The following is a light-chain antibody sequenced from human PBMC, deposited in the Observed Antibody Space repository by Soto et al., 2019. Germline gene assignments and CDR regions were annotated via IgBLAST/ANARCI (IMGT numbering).Light chain of an antibody. CDR1: RSNIGGNT. V-gene: IGLV1-44*01. Sequence: QSVLTQPPSASGTPGQRVTISCSGSRSNIGGNTVNWYQQLPGTAPKLLIYSNNQRPSGVPDRFAGSKSGTSASLAISGLQSEDEADYDCAAWDDSLNGVIFGGGTKLTVL. J-gene: IGLJ2*01. CDR2: SNN. CDR3: AAWDDSLNGVI.